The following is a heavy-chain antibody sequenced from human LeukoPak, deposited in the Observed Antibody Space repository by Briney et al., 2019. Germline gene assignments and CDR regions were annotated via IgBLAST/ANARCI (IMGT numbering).Heavy chain of an antibody. J-gene: IGHJ4*02. Sequence: GGSLRLSCAASGFTFSSYWMSWVRQAPGKGLEWVANIKQDGSEKYYVDSVKGRFTISRDNAKNSLYLQMNSLRAEDTAVYFCARGVGAVLRGFDCWGQGTLVTVSS. CDR2: IKQDGSEK. V-gene: IGHV3-7*01. CDR3: ARGVGAVLRGFDC. CDR1: GFTFSSYW. D-gene: IGHD1-26*01.